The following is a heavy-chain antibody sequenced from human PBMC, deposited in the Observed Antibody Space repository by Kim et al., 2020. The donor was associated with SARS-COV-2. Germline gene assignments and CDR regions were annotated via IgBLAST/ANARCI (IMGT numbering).Heavy chain of an antibody. V-gene: IGHV3-23*01. CDR3: AKANFLWFGELSEAFDY. CDR2: ISGSGGST. CDR1: GFTFSSYA. D-gene: IGHD3-10*01. Sequence: GGSLRLSCAASGFTFSSYAMSWVRQAPGKGLEWVSAISGSGGSTYYADSVKGRFTISRDNSKNTLYLQMNSLRAEDTAVYYCAKANFLWFGELSEAFDYWGQGTLVTVSS. J-gene: IGHJ4*02.